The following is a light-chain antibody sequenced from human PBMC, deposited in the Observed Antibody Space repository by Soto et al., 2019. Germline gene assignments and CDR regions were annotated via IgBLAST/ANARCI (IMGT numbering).Light chain of an antibody. CDR2: GAY. V-gene: IGKV3-15*01. J-gene: IGKJ1*01. CDR1: QSVGNN. Sequence: EIVMTQSPATLSVSPGXRTTLSCRASQSVGNNLAWYQQKPGQAPRLLIYGAYTRATGIPARFSGSGSGTDFTLTISSLQSEDFAVYYCQHYNYWPPKTFGQATKVDIK. CDR3: QHYNYWPPKT.